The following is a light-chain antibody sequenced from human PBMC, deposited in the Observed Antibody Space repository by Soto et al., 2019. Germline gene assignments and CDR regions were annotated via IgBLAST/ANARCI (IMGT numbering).Light chain of an antibody. CDR3: QQYNSYPPT. V-gene: IGKV1-5*03. CDR1: QSISSW. CDR2: KAS. Sequence: DIQMTQSPSTLSASVGDRVTITCRASQSISSWLAWYQQKPGKAPNLLIYKASSLESGVPSRFSGSGSGTEFTLTISSLQPDDCATYYCQQYNSYPPTFGGGTKVEIK. J-gene: IGKJ4*01.